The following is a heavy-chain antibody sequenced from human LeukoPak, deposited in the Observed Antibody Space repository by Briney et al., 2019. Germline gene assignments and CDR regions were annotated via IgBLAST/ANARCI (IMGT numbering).Heavy chain of an antibody. D-gene: IGHD6-13*01. CDR3: AREQIAAAGYYFDY. J-gene: IGHJ4*02. CDR2: ISYDGSNK. CDR1: GFIFSSYS. Sequence: AGGSLRLSCAASGFIFSSYSMNWVRQAPGKGLEWVAVISYDGSNKYYADSVKGRFTISRDNSKNTLYLQMNSLRAEDTAVYYCAREQIAAAGYYFDYWGQGTLVTVSS. V-gene: IGHV3-30*03.